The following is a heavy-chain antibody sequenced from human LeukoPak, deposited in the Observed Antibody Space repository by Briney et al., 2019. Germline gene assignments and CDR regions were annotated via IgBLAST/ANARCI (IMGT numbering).Heavy chain of an antibody. V-gene: IGHV3-21*01. CDR1: GFTFSSYS. CDR2: ISSSSSYI. Sequence: PGGSLRLSCAASGFTFSSYSMNWVRQAPGKGLEWVSSISSSSSYIYYADSVKGRFTISRDNAKNSLYLQMNSLRAEDTAVYYCAGESILDYGDNVDYWGQGTLVTVSS. J-gene: IGHJ4*02. CDR3: AGESILDYGDNVDY. D-gene: IGHD4-17*01.